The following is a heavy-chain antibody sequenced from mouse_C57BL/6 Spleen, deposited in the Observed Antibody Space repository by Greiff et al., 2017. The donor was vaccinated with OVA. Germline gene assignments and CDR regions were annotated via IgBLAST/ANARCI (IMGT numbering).Heavy chain of an antibody. CDR3: ARVYDYPNWYVDV. D-gene: IGHD2-4*01. CDR1: GFTFSDYY. J-gene: IGHJ1*03. V-gene: IGHV5-16*01. CDR2: INYDGSST. Sequence: EVQRVESEGGLVQPGSSMKLSCTASGFTFSDYYMAWVRQVPEKGLEWVANINYDGSSTYYLDSLKSRFIISRDNAKNILYLQMSSLKSEDTATYYCARVYDYPNWYVDVWGTGTTVTVSS.